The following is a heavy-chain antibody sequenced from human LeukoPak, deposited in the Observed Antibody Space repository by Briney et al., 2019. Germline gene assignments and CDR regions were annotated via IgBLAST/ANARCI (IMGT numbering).Heavy chain of an antibody. Sequence: PSETLSLTCAVYGGSFSGYYWSWIRQPPGKGLEWIGEINQSGSTNYNPSLKSRVTISVDTSKNQFSLKLSSVTAADTAVYYCASRTNVPLQFAAFDIWGQGTMVTVSS. V-gene: IGHV4-34*01. CDR1: GGSFSGYY. CDR2: INQSGST. D-gene: IGHD2-2*01. J-gene: IGHJ3*02. CDR3: ASRTNVPLQFAAFDI.